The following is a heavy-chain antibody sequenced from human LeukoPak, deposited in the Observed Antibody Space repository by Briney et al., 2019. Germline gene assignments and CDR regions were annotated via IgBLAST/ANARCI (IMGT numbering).Heavy chain of an antibody. D-gene: IGHD5-12*01. J-gene: IGHJ4*02. CDR1: GFTFTTNA. V-gene: IGHV3-23*01. Sequence: PGGSLRLSCAASGFTFTTNAMSWVRQAPGKGLEWVSAISGRTGATYYADSEKGRFIISRDNSKSTLYLQMDSLRAEDTAVYYCAKCGNSGCHLIDYWGQGTLVTVSS. CDR2: ISGRTGAT. CDR3: AKCGNSGCHLIDY.